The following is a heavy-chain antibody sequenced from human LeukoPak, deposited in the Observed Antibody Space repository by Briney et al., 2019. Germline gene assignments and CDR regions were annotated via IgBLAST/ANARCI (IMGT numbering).Heavy chain of an antibody. CDR3: VREIVGATLYFDY. Sequence: ASVKVSCKAYGYTFTSYGISWVRQAPGQGLEWTGWISAYNGNTNYAQKLQGRVTMTTDTSTSTAYMELRSLRSDDTAVYYCVREIVGATLYFDYWGQGTLVTVSS. V-gene: IGHV1-18*01. CDR2: ISAYNGNT. CDR1: GYTFTSYG. D-gene: IGHD1-26*01. J-gene: IGHJ4*02.